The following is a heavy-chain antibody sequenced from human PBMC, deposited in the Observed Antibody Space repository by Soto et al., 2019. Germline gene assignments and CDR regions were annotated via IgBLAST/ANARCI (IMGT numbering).Heavy chain of an antibody. D-gene: IGHD6-13*01. Sequence: QVQLVQSGAEVKKPGASVKVSCKASGYTFTNSYIHWVRQAPGQGLEWMALLNPNGGSTNYAQNFKGRVTVTRDKSTSTVYMELTRLTSEDTAVYYCERNLAAVDYWGQGTLVTVSS. CDR1: GYTFTNSY. V-gene: IGHV1-46*01. CDR3: ERNLAAVDY. CDR2: LNPNGGST. J-gene: IGHJ4*02.